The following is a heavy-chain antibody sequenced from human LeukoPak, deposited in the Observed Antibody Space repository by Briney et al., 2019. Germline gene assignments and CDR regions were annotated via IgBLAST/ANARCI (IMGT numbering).Heavy chain of an antibody. CDR2: IYYSGST. J-gene: IGHJ4*02. CDR1: GFTFSKYG. V-gene: IGHV4-39*07. Sequence: GSLRLSCTASGFTFSKYGMSWVRQAPGKGLEWIGSIYYSGSTYYNPSLKSRVTISVDTSKNQFSLKLSSVTAADTAVYYCAREFDSSGYYLYAIDYWGQGTLVTVSS. D-gene: IGHD3-22*01. CDR3: AREFDSSGYYLYAIDY.